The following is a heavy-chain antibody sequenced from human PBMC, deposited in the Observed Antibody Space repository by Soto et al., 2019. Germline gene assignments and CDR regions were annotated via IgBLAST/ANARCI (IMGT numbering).Heavy chain of an antibody. D-gene: IGHD3-22*01. CDR3: ASDSSGYLYYFDY. Sequence: SVKVSCKASGGTFSSYAISWVRQAPGQGLEWMGGIIPIFGTANYAQKFQGRVTITADESTSTAYMELSSLRSEDTAVYYCASDSSGYLYYFDYWGQGTLVTVSS. V-gene: IGHV1-69*13. CDR1: GGTFSSYA. CDR2: IIPIFGTA. J-gene: IGHJ4*02.